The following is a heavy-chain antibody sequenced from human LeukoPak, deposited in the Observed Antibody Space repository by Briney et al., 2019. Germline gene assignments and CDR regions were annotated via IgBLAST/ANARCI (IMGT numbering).Heavy chain of an antibody. CDR1: GFSVNTNY. CDR3: ARGKTSDDIIEDAFDI. D-gene: IGHD3-9*01. Sequence: PGGSLRLSCAASGFSVNTNYITWVRQAPGKGLEWVSVLYSGGGAYHADSVKDRFTISRDYSQNTLLLQMNSLRAEDTALYYCARGKTSDDIIEDAFDIWGQGTMVAVSS. CDR2: LYSGGGA. J-gene: IGHJ3*02. V-gene: IGHV3-66*01.